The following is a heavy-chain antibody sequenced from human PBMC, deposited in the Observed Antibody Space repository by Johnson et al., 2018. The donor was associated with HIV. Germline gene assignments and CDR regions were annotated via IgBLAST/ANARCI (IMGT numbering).Heavy chain of an antibody. CDR2: ISYDGSNK. CDR3: AKDADRFLEWVEAFDI. V-gene: IGHV3-30-3*01. J-gene: IGHJ3*02. CDR1: AFAFSSYV. D-gene: IGHD3-3*01. Sequence: VQLVESGGGVAQPGTSLRLSSAASAFAFSSYVMHWVRQAPGKGLEWVAVISYDGSNKYYAHSVKGRFTVSRDNSKNTLYLQMTSLRTEDTAVYYCAKDADRFLEWVEAFDIWGQGTMVTVSS.